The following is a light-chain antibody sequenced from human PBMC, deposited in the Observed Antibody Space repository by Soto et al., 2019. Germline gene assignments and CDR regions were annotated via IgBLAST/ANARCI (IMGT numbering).Light chain of an antibody. V-gene: IGLV2-14*01. J-gene: IGLJ2*01. CDR3: SSYTSSSTSVV. Sequence: QSVLTQPASVSRSPEQSITISCTGTSSDVGGYKYVSWYQQLPGRAPKLIISEVSNRPSGVSDRFTGSKSGNTASLTISGLQTEDEGDYYCSSYTSSSTSVVFGGGTKLTVL. CDR1: SSDVGGYKY. CDR2: EVS.